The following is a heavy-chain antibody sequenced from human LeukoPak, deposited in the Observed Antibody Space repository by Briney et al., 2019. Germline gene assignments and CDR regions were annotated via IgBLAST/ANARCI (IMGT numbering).Heavy chain of an antibody. J-gene: IGHJ4*02. Sequence: QAGGSLRLSCVASGFSFSSYVMNWVRQAPGTGLERVSAISGNGGSTYYADSVKGRFTISRDDSKNTLSLQMNSLRAEDTAVYYCAKGIELWLTYFDHWGQGTLVTASS. CDR2: ISGNGGST. V-gene: IGHV3-23*01. D-gene: IGHD5-18*01. CDR1: GFSFSSYV. CDR3: AKGIELWLTYFDH.